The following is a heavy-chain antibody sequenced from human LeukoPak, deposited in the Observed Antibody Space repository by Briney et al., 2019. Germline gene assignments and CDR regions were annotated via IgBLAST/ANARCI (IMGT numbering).Heavy chain of an antibody. V-gene: IGHV4-39*01. D-gene: IGHD6-6*01. CDR3: ANLSSFDYYYYYYMDV. CDR2: IYYSGST. J-gene: IGHJ6*03. Sequence: SETLSLTCTVSGGSISSSSYYWGWIRQPPGKGLEWIGSIYYSGSTYYNPSLKSRVTISVDTSKNQFSLKLSSVTAADTAAYYCANLSSFDYYYYYYMDVWGKGTTVTVSS. CDR1: GGSISSSSYY.